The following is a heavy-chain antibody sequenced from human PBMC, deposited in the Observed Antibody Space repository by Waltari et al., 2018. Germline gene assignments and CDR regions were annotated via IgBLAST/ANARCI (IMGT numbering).Heavy chain of an antibody. CDR1: GGSISSYY. V-gene: IGHV4-59*01. Sequence: QVQLQESGPGLVKPSETLSLTCTVSGGSISSYYWSWIRQPPGKGLEWIGYIYYSGSTNHNPSLKSRVTRSVDTSKNQFSLKLSSVTAADTAVYYCARVKTSGAFDIWGQGTMVTVSS. CDR2: IYYSGST. CDR3: ARVKTSGAFDI. D-gene: IGHD6-25*01. J-gene: IGHJ3*02.